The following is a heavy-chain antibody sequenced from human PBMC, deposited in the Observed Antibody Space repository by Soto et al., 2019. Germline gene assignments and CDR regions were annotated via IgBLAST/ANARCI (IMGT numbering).Heavy chain of an antibody. CDR1: SASIISSTYY. V-gene: IGHV4-39*01. CDR3: ATLPVLLWFGELSNVDYYYYGMDV. Sequence: SAALSLTCTISSASIISSTYYWASTRQPPGKGLEWIGSIYYSGSTYYNPSLKSRVTISVDTSKNQFSLKLSSVTAADTAVYYCATLPVLLWFGELSNVDYYYYGMDVWGQGTTVT. D-gene: IGHD3-10*01. J-gene: IGHJ6*02. CDR2: IYYSGST.